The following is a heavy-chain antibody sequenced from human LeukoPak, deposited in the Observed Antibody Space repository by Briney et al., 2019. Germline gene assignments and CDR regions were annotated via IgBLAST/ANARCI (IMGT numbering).Heavy chain of an antibody. J-gene: IGHJ4*02. CDR1: GYTFTGYY. Sequence: ASVKVSCKASGYTFTGYYMHWVRQAPGQGLEWMGWISPNSGGTNYAQKFQGRVTMTRDTSTNTAYMELTRLKLDDTAVYFCARSYYGESESSAGTDYWGQGTLVTVSS. CDR3: ARSYYGESESSAGTDY. D-gene: IGHD3-22*01. CDR2: ISPNSGGT. V-gene: IGHV1-2*02.